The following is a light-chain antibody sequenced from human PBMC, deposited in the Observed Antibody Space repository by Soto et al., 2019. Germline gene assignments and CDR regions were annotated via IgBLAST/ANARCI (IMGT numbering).Light chain of an antibody. CDR3: QQYNNYPRT. CDR2: AAS. V-gene: IGKV1-8*01. Sequence: AIRMTQSPSSFSASTGDRVTITCRSSQSISGYLAWYQQKPGKAPKLLIYAASTLQSGVPSRFSGSGSGTEFTLTISNLQPDDFATYFCQQYNNYPRTFGQGTKVDIK. CDR1: QSISGY. J-gene: IGKJ1*01.